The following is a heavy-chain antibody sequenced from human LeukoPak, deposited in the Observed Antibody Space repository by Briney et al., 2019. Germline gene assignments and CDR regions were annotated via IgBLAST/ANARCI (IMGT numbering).Heavy chain of an antibody. CDR2: ISSSGSTI. V-gene: IGHV3-48*03. CDR3: TRSFDF. CDR1: GFTFSSFE. Sequence: GGSLRLPCAASGFTFSSFEMNWVRQTPGKGLEWVAYISSSGSTIYYADSVKGRSIISRENAKNSLYLQMNSLRAEDTAVYYCTRSFDFWGQGTLVTVSS. J-gene: IGHJ4*02.